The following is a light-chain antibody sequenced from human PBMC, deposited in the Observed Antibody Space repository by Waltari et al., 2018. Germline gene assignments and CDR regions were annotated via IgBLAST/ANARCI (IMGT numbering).Light chain of an antibody. V-gene: IGLV2-14*03. CDR1: SSHGGGSNY. CDR3: SSYTSSSTLV. CDR2: DVS. Sequence: QSALTQPASVSGSPGQSITISCPGTSSHGGGSNYVSWYQQHPGKAPKLMIYDVSNRPSGVSNRFSGSKSGNTASLTISGLQAEDEADYYCSSYTSSSTLVFGGGTKLTVL. J-gene: IGLJ2*01.